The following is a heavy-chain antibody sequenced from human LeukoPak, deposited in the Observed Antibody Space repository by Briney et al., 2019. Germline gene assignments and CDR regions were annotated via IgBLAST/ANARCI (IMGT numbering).Heavy chain of an antibody. J-gene: IGHJ4*02. CDR2: ISYDGSNK. CDR1: GFTFSSYA. V-gene: IGHV3-30*01. D-gene: IGHD3-16*01. CDR3: ARGGGRPGQY. Sequence: GGSLRLSCAASGFTFSSYAMHWVRQAPGKGLEWVAVISYDGSNKYYADSVKGRFTISRDNSKNTLYLQMNSLRAEDTAVYYCARGGGRPGQYWGQGTLVTVSS.